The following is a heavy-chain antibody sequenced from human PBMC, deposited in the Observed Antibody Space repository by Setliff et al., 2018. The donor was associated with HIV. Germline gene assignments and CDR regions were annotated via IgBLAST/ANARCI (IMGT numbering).Heavy chain of an antibody. D-gene: IGHD3-10*01. CDR2: IYYSGST. Sequence: SETLSLTCAVYGGSFSAYYWSWIRQHPGKGLEWIGYIYYSGSTYYSPSLKSRVTISEDTSKNQFSLKMRSVTAADTAVYYCATSPAGEILGSRPFYFDYWGQGTLVTVSS. J-gene: IGHJ4*02. CDR3: ATSPAGEILGSRPFYFDY. V-gene: IGHV4-31*11. CDR1: GGSFSAYY.